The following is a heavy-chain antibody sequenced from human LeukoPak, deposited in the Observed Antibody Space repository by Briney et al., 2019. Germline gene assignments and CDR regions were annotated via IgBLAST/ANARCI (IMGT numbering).Heavy chain of an antibody. J-gene: IGHJ3*02. CDR3: ARDQDYGDYERNAFDI. Sequence: ASVKVSCKASGYTFTSYYMHWVRQAPGQGLEWMGIINPSGGSTSYAQKFQGRVTMTRDTSTSTVYMELSSLRSEDTAVYYCARDQDYGDYERNAFDIWGQGTMVTVSS. V-gene: IGHV1-46*01. CDR2: INPSGGST. CDR1: GYTFTSYY. D-gene: IGHD4-17*01.